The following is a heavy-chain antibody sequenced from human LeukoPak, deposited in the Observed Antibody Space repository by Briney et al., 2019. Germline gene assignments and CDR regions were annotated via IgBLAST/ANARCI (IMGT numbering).Heavy chain of an antibody. CDR2: MRYGESDT. J-gene: IGHJ5*02. CDR3: AKDWSTDWSNWFGP. V-gene: IGHV3-30*02. Sequence: GGSLRLSCAASGFTFNTYGMHWVRQLPGKGLEWVAFMRYGESDTHYTDSVKGRFTISRDNSKNTLFLQMNSLRPEDTAIYYCAKDWSTDWSNWFGPWGQGTLVTVSS. D-gene: IGHD3-3*01. CDR1: GFTFNTYG.